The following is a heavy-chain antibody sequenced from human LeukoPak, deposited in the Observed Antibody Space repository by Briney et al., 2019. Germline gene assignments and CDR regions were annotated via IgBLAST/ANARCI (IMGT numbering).Heavy chain of an antibody. Sequence: ASVKVSCKASGYTFTSDGTCWVRHAPEQGREWMGCISAYNGNTNYTQKPQRRVTMTTDTSTSTPYMWLRTWRSYDTSVYFCARRKDYYDPPNWFDPWGKGTLVPVSS. CDR3: ARRKDYYDPPNWFDP. D-gene: IGHD3-22*01. V-gene: IGHV1-18*01. CDR1: GYTFTSDG. CDR2: ISAYNGNT. J-gene: IGHJ5*02.